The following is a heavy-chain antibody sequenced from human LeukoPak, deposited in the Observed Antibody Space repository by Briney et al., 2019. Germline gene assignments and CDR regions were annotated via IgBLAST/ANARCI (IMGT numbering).Heavy chain of an antibody. Sequence: ASVKVSCKASGGTFSSYAISWVRQAPGQGLEWMGGIIPIFGTANYAQKFQGRVTITTDEYTSTAYMELSSLRSEDTAVYYCARDGSRDSSGSFDYWGQGTLVTVSS. J-gene: IGHJ4*02. D-gene: IGHD3-22*01. CDR1: GGTFSSYA. CDR2: IIPIFGTA. CDR3: ARDGSRDSSGSFDY. V-gene: IGHV1-69*05.